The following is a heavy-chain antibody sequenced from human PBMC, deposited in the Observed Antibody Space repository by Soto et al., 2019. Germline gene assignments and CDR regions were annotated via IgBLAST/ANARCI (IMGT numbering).Heavy chain of an antibody. CDR1: GCTFTNAW. CDR2: IKSTPDGGTT. Sequence: PRRSLRLACVASGCTFTNAWMTLGGHASCKWREWVLHIKSTPDGGTTDYAASVKGRFTISREDSKTTLYLQMNSLKTEDTGVYYCTTDPRGAFWTPLADYWGEGTLVTVAS. CDR3: TTDPRGAFWTPLADY. J-gene: IGHJ4*02. V-gene: IGHV3-15*01. D-gene: IGHD3-3*01.